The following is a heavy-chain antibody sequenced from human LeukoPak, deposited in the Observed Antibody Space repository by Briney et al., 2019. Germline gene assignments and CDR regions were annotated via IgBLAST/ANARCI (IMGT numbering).Heavy chain of an antibody. CDR1: SGSISSGDNY. V-gene: IGHV4-30-4*01. J-gene: IGHJ4*02. D-gene: IGHD4-23*01. Sequence: SETLSLTCTVSSGSISSGDNYWSRIRQPPGKGLEWIGYIYYSGSTYYNPSLKSRVTISVDTSKNQFSLKLSSVTAADTAVYYCARVSTTVVTPIFDYWGQGTLVTVSS. CDR2: IYYSGST. CDR3: ARVSTTVVTPIFDY.